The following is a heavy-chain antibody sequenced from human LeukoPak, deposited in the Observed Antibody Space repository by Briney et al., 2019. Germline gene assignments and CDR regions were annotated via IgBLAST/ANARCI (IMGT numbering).Heavy chain of an antibody. CDR2: IIPIFGTA. Sequence: SVKVSCKASGGTFSSYAISWVRQAPGQGLEWIGRIIPIFGTANYAQKFQGRVTITTDESTSTAYMELSSLRSEDTAVYYCARDDIGLSAFDIWGQRTMVTVSS. J-gene: IGHJ3*02. D-gene: IGHD5-12*01. V-gene: IGHV1-69*05. CDR3: ARDDIGLSAFDI. CDR1: GGTFSSYA.